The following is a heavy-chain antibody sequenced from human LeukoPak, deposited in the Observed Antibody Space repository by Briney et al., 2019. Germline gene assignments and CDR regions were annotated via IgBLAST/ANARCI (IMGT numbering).Heavy chain of an antibody. D-gene: IGHD3-10*01. CDR2: INHSGST. V-gene: IGHV4-34*01. J-gene: IGHJ6*04. CDR1: GGSFSGYY. Sequence: SETLSLTCAVYGGSFSGYYWSWIRQPPGKGLEWIGEINHSGSTNYNPSLKSRVTISVDTSKNQFSLKLSSVTAADTAVYYCARGRITMVRGFYGMDVWDKGTTVTVSS. CDR3: ARGRITMVRGFYGMDV.